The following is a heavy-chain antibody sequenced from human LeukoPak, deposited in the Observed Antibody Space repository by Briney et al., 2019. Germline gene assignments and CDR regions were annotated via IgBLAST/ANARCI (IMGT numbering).Heavy chain of an antibody. CDR2: IYTSGST. V-gene: IGHV4-4*07. D-gene: IGHD3-10*01. CDR1: GGSLSSYY. J-gene: IGHJ5*02. Sequence: SETLSLTCTVSGGSLSSYYWSWIRQPAGKGLEWIGRIYTSGSTNYNPSLKSRVTMSVDTSKNQFSLKLSSVTAADTAVYYCARYYMVRGVIMTENWFDPWGQGTLVTVSS. CDR3: ARYYMVRGVIMTENWFDP.